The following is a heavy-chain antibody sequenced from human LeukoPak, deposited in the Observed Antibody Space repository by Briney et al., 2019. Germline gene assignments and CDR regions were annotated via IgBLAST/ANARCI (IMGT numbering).Heavy chain of an antibody. J-gene: IGHJ3*02. CDR3: ARRRTIFGGSPLSDAFDI. CDR2: IYYSGST. CDR1: GGSISSSSYY. V-gene: IGHV4-39*07. D-gene: IGHD3-3*01. Sequence: SETLSLTCTVSGGSISSSSYYWGWIRQPPGKGLEWIGSIYYSGSTNYNPSLKSRVTISVDTSKNQFSLKLSSVTAADTAVYYCARRRTIFGGSPLSDAFDIWGQGTMVTVSS.